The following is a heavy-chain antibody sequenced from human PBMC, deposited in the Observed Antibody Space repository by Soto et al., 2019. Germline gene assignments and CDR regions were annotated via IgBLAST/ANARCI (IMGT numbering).Heavy chain of an antibody. V-gene: IGHV3-23*01. CDR3: AKDNRIAAAPRVFGY. Sequence: PWGSLRLSCAASGFTFSSYAMSWVRQAPGKGLEWVSAISGSGGSTYYADSVKGRFTISRDNSKNTLYLQMNSLRAEDTAVYYCAKDNRIAAAPRVFGYWGQGTLVTVSS. J-gene: IGHJ4*02. D-gene: IGHD6-13*01. CDR1: GFTFSSYA. CDR2: ISGSGGST.